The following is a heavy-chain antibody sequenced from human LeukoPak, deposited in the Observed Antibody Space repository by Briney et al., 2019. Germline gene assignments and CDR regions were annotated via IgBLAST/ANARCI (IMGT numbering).Heavy chain of an antibody. Sequence: PGGSLRLSCAASGLTFINFGMTWVRQAPGKGLEWVSAISGSGGSTYYADSVKGRFTISRDNSKNTLYLQMNSLRAEDTAVYYCAKLALWELPRTYFDYWGQGTLVTVSS. CDR2: ISGSGGST. J-gene: IGHJ4*02. CDR3: AKLALWELPRTYFDY. D-gene: IGHD1-26*01. V-gene: IGHV3-23*01. CDR1: GLTFINFG.